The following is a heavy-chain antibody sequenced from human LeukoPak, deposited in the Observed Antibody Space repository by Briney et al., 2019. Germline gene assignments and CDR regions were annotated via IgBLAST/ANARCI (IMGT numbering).Heavy chain of an antibody. CDR1: DCTLSNYW. J-gene: IGHJ4*02. CDR3: ARDDGDY. CDR2: IKPDGSEK. V-gene: IGHV3-7*01. Sequence: PGGSLRLSCVASDCTLSNYWMKWVRQAPGKGLEWVATIKPDGSEKYYVDSVKGRFTISKDNTKNSLYLEMNSLRAEDTAVYYCARDDGDYWGQGTLVTVSS.